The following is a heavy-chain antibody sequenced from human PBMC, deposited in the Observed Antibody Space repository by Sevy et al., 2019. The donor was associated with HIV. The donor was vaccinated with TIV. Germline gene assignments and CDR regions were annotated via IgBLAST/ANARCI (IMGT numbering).Heavy chain of an antibody. CDR3: ARRYFHV. CDR2: IRQDGNEI. CDR1: GFTFHTYW. Sequence: GGSLRLSCAASGFTFHTYWMQWVRQAPGKGLEWVANIRQDGNEIYYADSVKGRFTISRDNAMQSLYLEMNNLRVEDSGIYYCARRYFHVWGQGTLVTVSS. V-gene: IGHV3-7*01. J-gene: IGHJ4*02.